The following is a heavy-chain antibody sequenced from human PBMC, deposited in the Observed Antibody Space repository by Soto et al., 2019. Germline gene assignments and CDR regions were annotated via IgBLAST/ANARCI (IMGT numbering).Heavy chain of an antibody. CDR3: AGGYYYDSSGYYRTFDY. J-gene: IGHJ4*02. CDR1: GGTLSSYA. D-gene: IGHD3-22*01. CDR2: IIPIFGTA. V-gene: IGHV1-69*13. Sequence: SVKVSCKASGGTLSSYAISWVRQAPGQGLEWMGGIIPIFGTANYAQKFQGRVTITADESTSTAYMELSSLRSEDTAVYYCAGGYYYDSSGYYRTFDYWGQGTLVTVSS.